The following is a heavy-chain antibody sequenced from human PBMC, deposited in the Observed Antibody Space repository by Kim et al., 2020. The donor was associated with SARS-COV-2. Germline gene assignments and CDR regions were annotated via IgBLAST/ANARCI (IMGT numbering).Heavy chain of an antibody. V-gene: IGHV4-59*08. CDR2: ILHNGDI. CDR1: GDFMRSDY. J-gene: IGHJ5*02. CDR3: ARHTRVSDH. Sequence: SETLSLTCTVSGDFMRSDYWSWIRQPPGKGLEFIGYILHNGDINYNPSLNSRVIISLDMPKNQSSRRLSSVTAADTAVYYCARHTRVSDHWGQGTLVTVSS.